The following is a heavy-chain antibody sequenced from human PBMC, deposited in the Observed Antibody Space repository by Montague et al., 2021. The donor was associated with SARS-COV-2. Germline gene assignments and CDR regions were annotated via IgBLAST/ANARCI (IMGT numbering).Heavy chain of an antibody. D-gene: IGHD6-19*01. J-gene: IGHJ4*02. V-gene: IGHV4-59*13. CDR2: VYFTGKT. Sequence: SETLSLTCTVSGGSISNYYWSWIRQSPGRGLEWIGYVYFTGKTNYNPFLKSRVTISVDTSKNQFSLRLTSVIAADSAVYYCARGDNYTSGWHPSGVLDYWGQGAPVIVSS. CDR1: GGSISNYY. CDR3: ARGDNYTSGWHPSGVLDY.